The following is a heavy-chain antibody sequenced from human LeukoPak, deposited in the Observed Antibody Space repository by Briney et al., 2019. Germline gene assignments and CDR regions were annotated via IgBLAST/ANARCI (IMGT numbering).Heavy chain of an antibody. CDR2: ISGSGGST. V-gene: IGHV3-23*01. Sequence: GGSLRLSCAASGFTFSSYAMSWVRQAPGKGLEWVSAISGSGGSTYYADSMKGRFTISRDNSKNTLYLQMNSLRAEDTAVYYCAKAVWSGELLEYYYGMDVWGQGTTVTVSS. D-gene: IGHD3-10*01. J-gene: IGHJ6*02. CDR3: AKAVWSGELLEYYYGMDV. CDR1: GFTFSSYA.